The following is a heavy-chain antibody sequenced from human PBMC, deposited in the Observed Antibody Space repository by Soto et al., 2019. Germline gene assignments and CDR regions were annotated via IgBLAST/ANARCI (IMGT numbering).Heavy chain of an antibody. CDR3: VRGQGGYHSSWFDY. D-gene: IGHD6-13*01. CDR2: SNSDGSAT. J-gene: IGHJ5*01. V-gene: IGHV3-74*01. Sequence: EVQLVESGGGLVQPGGSLRLSCAASGFSIGTYWMHWVRQAPGKGLVWVSRSNSDGSATAYEDSVKGRFTISRDNAKNTLYLQMTSLRAEDTAVYYCVRGQGGYHSSWFDYWGQGTLVTVSS. CDR1: GFSIGTYW.